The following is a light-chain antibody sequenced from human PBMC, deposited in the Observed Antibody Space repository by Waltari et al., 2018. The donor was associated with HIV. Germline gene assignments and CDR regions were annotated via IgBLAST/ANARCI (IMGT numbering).Light chain of an antibody. CDR2: SNN. V-gene: IGLV1-44*01. J-gene: IGLJ3*02. CDR3: AARDDSLNAWV. Sequence: QSVLTQPPSASGTPGRRVTISCSGNNSNVGSNPVNWYQQVPGTAPKLLMFSNNQRPSGVPDRFSGSKSGTSAPLAIRGLKSEDEADYYCAARDDSLNAWVFGGGTKVTVL. CDR1: NSNVGSNP.